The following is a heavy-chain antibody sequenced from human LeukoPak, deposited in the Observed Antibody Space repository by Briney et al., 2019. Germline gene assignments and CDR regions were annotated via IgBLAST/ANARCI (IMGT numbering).Heavy chain of an antibody. J-gene: IGHJ6*03. CDR1: GGSISSYY. CDR3: ARTNSPYYCGGDCYSDYYYYMDV. D-gene: IGHD2-21*02. Sequence: SETLSLTCTVSGGSISSYYWSWIRQPPGQGLEWIGYIYYSGSTNYHPSLKSRVTISVDTSKNQFSLKLSSVTAADTAVYYCARTNSPYYCGGDCYSDYYYYMDVWGKGTTVTVSS. CDR2: IYYSGST. V-gene: IGHV4-59*01.